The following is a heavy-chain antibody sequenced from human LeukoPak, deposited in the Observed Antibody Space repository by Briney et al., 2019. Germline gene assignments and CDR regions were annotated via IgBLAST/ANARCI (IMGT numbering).Heavy chain of an antibody. V-gene: IGHV3-7*01. CDR2: INPGGSEK. Sequence: GGSLGLSCAASGFSFSTYWLAWLRQAPGKGLEWVANINPGGSEKYYVDSVKGRFTISRDDAKTSLYLQMDSLRAEDTAVYSGARWGLAYTIDQWGQGTLVTVSS. CDR1: GFSFSTYW. CDR3: ARWGLAYTIDQ. D-gene: IGHD2-21*01. J-gene: IGHJ5*02.